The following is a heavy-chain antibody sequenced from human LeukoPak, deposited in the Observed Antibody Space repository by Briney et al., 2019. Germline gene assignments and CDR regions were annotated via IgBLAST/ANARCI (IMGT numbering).Heavy chain of an antibody. J-gene: IGHJ4*02. CDR2: ISHSGTT. CDR1: GGSVTSVNW. Sequence: SETLSLTCAVSGGSVTSVNWWTWVRQPPGKGLEWIGEISHSGTTNYNPTLKSRVTISVDKSKNQFSLKLSSVTAADTAVYYCARGPSSPLWGQGTLVTVSS. V-gene: IGHV4-4*02. D-gene: IGHD6-6*01. CDR3: ARGPSSPL.